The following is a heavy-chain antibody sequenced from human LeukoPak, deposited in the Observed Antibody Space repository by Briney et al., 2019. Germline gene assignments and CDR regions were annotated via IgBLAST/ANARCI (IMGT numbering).Heavy chain of an antibody. CDR3: ARDPGIAVAGTSPLYAFDI. D-gene: IGHD6-19*01. V-gene: IGHV4-4*02. CDR1: GGFISSSNW. J-gene: IGHJ3*02. CDR2: IYHSGST. Sequence: SETLSLTCAVSGGFISSSNWWSWVRQPPGKGMEWIGEIYHSGSTNYNPSLKSRATISVDKSKNQFSLKLSSVTAADTAVYYCARDPGIAVAGTSPLYAFDIWGQGTMVTVSS.